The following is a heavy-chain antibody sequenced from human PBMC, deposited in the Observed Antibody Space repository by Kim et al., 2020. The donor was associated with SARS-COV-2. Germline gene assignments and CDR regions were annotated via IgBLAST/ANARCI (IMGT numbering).Heavy chain of an antibody. V-gene: IGHV1-2*02. Sequence: ASVKVSCQTSGYTFISYYIHWLRQVPGQGPEWMGWINPATSGTISAQKFQGRVTLSRDTSITTVYLEIHRLTSDDTAVYFCARDRGYGRRYNSSDSWGQG. CDR1: GYTFISYY. CDR2: INPATSGT. D-gene: IGHD5-12*01. CDR3: ARDRGYGRRYNSSDS. J-gene: IGHJ4*02.